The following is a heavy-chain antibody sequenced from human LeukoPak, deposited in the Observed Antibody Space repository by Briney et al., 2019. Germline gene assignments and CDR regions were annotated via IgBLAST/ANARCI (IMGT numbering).Heavy chain of an antibody. CDR1: GGSMTSYL. Sequence: SETLSLTCTVSGGSMTSYLWSWIRQSPGRGLEWLGSVLYSGSTNYNPSLSGRVAISIDTSKRQFSLKLRSVTTADTAVYYCARANLYYFDYWGQGTPVTVSS. CDR3: ARANLYYFDY. J-gene: IGHJ4*02. CDR2: VLYSGST. V-gene: IGHV4-59*01.